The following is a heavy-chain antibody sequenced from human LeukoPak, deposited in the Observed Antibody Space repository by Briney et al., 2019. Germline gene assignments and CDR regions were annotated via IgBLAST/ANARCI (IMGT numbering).Heavy chain of an antibody. CDR1: GFTFSSYS. V-gene: IGHV3-48*01. D-gene: IGHD2-21*02. J-gene: IGHJ4*02. Sequence: PPGGPLRLSCAASGFTFSSYSMNWVRQAPGKGLEWVSYISSSSSTIYYADSVKGRFTISRDNAKNSLYLQMNSLRAEDTAVYYCARVPGITGMVTAGIDYWGQGTLVTVSS. CDR2: ISSSSSTI. CDR3: ARVPGITGMVTAGIDY.